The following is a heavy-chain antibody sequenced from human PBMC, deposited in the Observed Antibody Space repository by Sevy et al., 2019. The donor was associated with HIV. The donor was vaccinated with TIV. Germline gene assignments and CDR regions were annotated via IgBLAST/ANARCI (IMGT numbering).Heavy chain of an antibody. CDR2: ISYDGSKK. Sequence: GGSLRLSCAASGFTFSSYGMHWVRQAPGKGLDWVAFISYDGSKKYYVESVKGRFTVSRDKSKNTLYLQMNSLRTEDTAVYFCAKENYDVLTGSTNYALDMWGQGTMVTVSS. J-gene: IGHJ3*02. V-gene: IGHV3-30*18. CDR3: AKENYDVLTGSTNYALDM. D-gene: IGHD3-9*01. CDR1: GFTFSSYG.